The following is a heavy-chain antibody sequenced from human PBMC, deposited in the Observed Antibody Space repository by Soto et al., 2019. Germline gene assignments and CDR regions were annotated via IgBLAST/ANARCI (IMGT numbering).Heavy chain of an antibody. D-gene: IGHD3-3*01. V-gene: IGHV5-51*01. CDR2: IYPGDSDT. Sequence: PGESLKISCKGSGYSFTSYWIGWVRQTPGKGLEWMGIIYPGDSDTRYSPSFQGQATISADKSISTAYLQWSSLKASDTAMYYCARLPIVVVPAAAYDFWSGYYGLYYYYGMDVWGQGTTVTVSS. CDR1: GYSFTSYW. J-gene: IGHJ6*02. CDR3: ARLPIVVVPAAAYDFWSGYYGLYYYYGMDV.